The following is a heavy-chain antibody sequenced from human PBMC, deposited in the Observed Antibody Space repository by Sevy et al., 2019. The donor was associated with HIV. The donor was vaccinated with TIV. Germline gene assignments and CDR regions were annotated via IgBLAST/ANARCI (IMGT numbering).Heavy chain of an antibody. Sequence: GGSLRLSCAASGFTFSSYAMHWVRQAPGKGLEWVAVISYDGSNKYYADSVKGRFTISRDNSKNTLYLQMNSLSAEDTAVYYCARVTVRGVIITIGLDYWGQGTLVTVSS. D-gene: IGHD3-10*01. J-gene: IGHJ4*02. V-gene: IGHV3-30-3*01. CDR1: GFTFSSYA. CDR2: ISYDGSNK. CDR3: ARVTVRGVIITIGLDY.